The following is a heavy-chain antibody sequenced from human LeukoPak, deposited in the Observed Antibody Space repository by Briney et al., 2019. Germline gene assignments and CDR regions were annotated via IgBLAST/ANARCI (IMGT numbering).Heavy chain of an antibody. J-gene: IGHJ6*03. Sequence: SETLSLTCTVSGGSISSSSYYWGWIRQPPGKGLEWIGTIYYSGSTYYNPSLKSRVTISVDTSKNQFSLKLSSVTAADTAVYYCARINDGSGSYYFDYYYYYMDVWGKGTTVTISS. CDR2: IYYSGST. V-gene: IGHV4-39*01. D-gene: IGHD3-10*01. CDR1: GGSISSSSYY. CDR3: ARINDGSGSYYFDYYYYYMDV.